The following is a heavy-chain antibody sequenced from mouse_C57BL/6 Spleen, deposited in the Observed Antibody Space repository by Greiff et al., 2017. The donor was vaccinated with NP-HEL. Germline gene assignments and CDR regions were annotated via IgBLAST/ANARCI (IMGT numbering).Heavy chain of an antibody. CDR3: ARRDYDYGGLFDY. CDR1: GFTFSDYG. CDR2: ISSGSSTI. V-gene: IGHV5-17*01. D-gene: IGHD2-4*01. J-gene: IGHJ2*01. Sequence: EVQGVESGGGLVKPGGSLKLSCAASGFTFSDYGMHWVRQAPEKGLEWVAYISSGSSTIYSADTVMGRFPISRDNAKNTLFLQMTSLRSEDTAMYDCARRDYDYGGLFDYWGQGTTLTVSS.